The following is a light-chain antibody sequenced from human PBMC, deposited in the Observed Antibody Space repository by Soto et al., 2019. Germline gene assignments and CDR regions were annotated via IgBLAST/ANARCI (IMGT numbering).Light chain of an antibody. CDR2: GAS. J-gene: IGKJ2*01. Sequence: EIVLTQSPGTLSLSPGERATLSCRASQSVSSSYLCWYQQKPGQAPRLLIYGASSRATGIPDRFSGSGSGTDFTLNISSLEPEDFAVYYCQQYCSSSYTFGQGTKLEIK. CDR3: QQYCSSSYT. CDR1: QSVSSSY. V-gene: IGKV3-20*01.